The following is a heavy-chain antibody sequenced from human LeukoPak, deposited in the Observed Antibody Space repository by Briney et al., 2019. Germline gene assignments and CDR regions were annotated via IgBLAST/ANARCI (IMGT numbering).Heavy chain of an antibody. V-gene: IGHV3-23*01. Sequence: GGSLRLSCAASGFSVTTYAKGWVRQAPGKGLEWVSVISDRGDSTHYADSVKGRFTISRDSSKNTLYLQMNSLRGEDTAVYYCAKGGLRGGTYNDDFWGQGTLVTVSS. CDR3: AKGGLRGGTYNDDF. D-gene: IGHD3-16*01. CDR2: ISDRGDST. CDR1: GFSVTTYA. J-gene: IGHJ4*02.